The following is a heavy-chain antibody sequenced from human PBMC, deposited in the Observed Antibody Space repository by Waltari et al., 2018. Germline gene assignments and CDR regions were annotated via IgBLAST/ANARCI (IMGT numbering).Heavy chain of an antibody. V-gene: IGHV4-39*07. Sequence: QLQLQESGPGLVKPSETLSLTCTVSGCSISSSSDYWGWIRQPPGKGLEWIGSIYYSGSTYYNPSLKSRVTISVDTSKNQFSLKLSSVTAADTAVYYCARNVSSISSSRDAFDYWGQGTLVSVSS. CDR2: IYYSGST. J-gene: IGHJ4*02. CDR3: ARNVSSISSSRDAFDY. D-gene: IGHD6-13*01. CDR1: GCSISSSSDY.